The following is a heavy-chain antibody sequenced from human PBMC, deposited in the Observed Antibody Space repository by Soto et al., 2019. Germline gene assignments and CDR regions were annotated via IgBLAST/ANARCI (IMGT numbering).Heavy chain of an antibody. CDR3: AKGFIVVVTAIRPDDNFDV. CDR1: GFTFSSYA. CDR2: ISGSGGTI. V-gene: IGHV3-23*01. D-gene: IGHD2-21*02. Sequence: GGSLRLSCAASGFTFSSYAMSWVRQAPGKGLEWVASISGSGGTINYADSVKGRFTTSRDTSKNTLYLQMNSLSAEDTAVYYCAKGFIVVVTAIRPDDNFDVWGQGTMVTVSS. J-gene: IGHJ3*01.